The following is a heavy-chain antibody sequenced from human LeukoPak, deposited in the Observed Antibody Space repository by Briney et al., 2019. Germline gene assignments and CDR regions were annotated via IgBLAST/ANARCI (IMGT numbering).Heavy chain of an antibody. CDR3: AKDPGYQVVYCFDY. J-gene: IGHJ4*02. V-gene: IGHV3-23*01. D-gene: IGHD2-2*01. Sequence: PGGSLRLSCAASGFTFSSYSVNWVRQAPGKGLEWVSGISGSGGSTDYADSVKGRFTISRDNSKNTLYLQMNSLRVEDTAVYYCAKDPGYQVVYCFDYWGQGTLVTVSS. CDR1: GFTFSSYS. CDR2: ISGSGGST.